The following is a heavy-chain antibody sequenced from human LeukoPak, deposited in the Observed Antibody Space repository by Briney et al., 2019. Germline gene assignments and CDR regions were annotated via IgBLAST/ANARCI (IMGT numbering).Heavy chain of an antibody. CDR3: ARLYDRSVSGSY. CDR2: IYSGGST. Sequence: GGSLRLSCAASGFTVSSNYMSWVRQAPGKGLEWVSVIYSGGSTYYADSVKGRFTISRDNSKNTLYLQMNSLRAEDTAVYYCARLYDRSVSGSYWGQGTLVTVSS. CDR1: GFTVSSNY. J-gene: IGHJ4*02. D-gene: IGHD3-22*01. V-gene: IGHV3-53*01.